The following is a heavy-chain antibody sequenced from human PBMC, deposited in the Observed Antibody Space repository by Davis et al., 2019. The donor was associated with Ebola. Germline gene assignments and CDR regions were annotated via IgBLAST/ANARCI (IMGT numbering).Heavy chain of an antibody. CDR1: GFTFSSYW. CDR2: IKQDGSDK. J-gene: IGHJ4*02. V-gene: IGHV3-7*03. Sequence: GESLKISCAAPGFTFSSYWMSWVRQAPGKGLEWVANIKQDGSDKYYVDSVKGRFTVSRDNAKNSLYLQMNSLTAEDTAVYYCARVGPILTGYSNAPFDYWGQGTLVTVSS. CDR3: ARVGPILTGYSNAPFDY. D-gene: IGHD3-9*01.